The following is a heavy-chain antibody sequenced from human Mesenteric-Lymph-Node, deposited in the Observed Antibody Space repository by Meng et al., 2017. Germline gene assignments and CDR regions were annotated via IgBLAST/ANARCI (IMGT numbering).Heavy chain of an antibody. CDR3: AHTAVDTAMVTVWYFDL. D-gene: IGHD5-18*01. V-gene: IGHV2-5*01. CDR2: IYWNDDK. J-gene: IGHJ2*01. CDR1: GFSLSTSGVG. Sequence: QITLEDSGPTLVKPTQTLTLTCTFSGFSLSTSGVGVGWIRQPPGKALEWLALIYWNDDKRYSPSLKSRLTITKDTSKNQVVLTMTNMDPVDTATYYCAHTAVDTAMVTVWYFDLWGRGTLVTVSS.